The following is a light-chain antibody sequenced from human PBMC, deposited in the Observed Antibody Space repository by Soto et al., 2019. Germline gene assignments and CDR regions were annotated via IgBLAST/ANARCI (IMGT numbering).Light chain of an antibody. CDR1: QSVSSY. V-gene: IGKV3-11*01. Sequence: EIVLTQSPATLSLFPGERATLFCRASQSVSSYLAWYQQKPGQAPRLLIHDASTRATGIPARFSGSGSGTDFTLTISSLEPDDFAIYYCQQRTNWPITFGLGTRLEIK. CDR2: DAS. CDR3: QQRTNWPIT. J-gene: IGKJ5*01.